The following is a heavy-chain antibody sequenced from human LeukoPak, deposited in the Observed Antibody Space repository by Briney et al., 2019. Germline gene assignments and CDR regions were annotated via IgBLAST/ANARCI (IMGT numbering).Heavy chain of an antibody. Sequence: SETLSLTCAVYGGSFSGYYWSWIRQPPGKGLEWIGEINHSGSTNYNPSLKSRVTISVDTSKNQFSLKLSSVTAADTAVYHCARRITMVRGFNYWGQGTLVTVSS. J-gene: IGHJ4*02. CDR1: GGSFSGYY. CDR3: ARRITMVRGFNY. D-gene: IGHD3-10*01. CDR2: INHSGST. V-gene: IGHV4-34*01.